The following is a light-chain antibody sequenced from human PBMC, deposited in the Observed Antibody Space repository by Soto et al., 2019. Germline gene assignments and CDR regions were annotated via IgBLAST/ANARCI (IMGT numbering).Light chain of an antibody. CDR2: WAS. CDR3: QQYESTPPT. J-gene: IGKJ2*01. V-gene: IGKV4-1*01. Sequence: DIVMTQSPDSLAVSLGERATINCKSSQSVLYSSNNKNYLAWYQQGPGQPPKLLIYWASTRESGVPDRFSGSGSGTDFTLTITSLHAEDVAVYYCQQYESTPPTFGQGTKLEIK. CDR1: QSVLYSSNNKNY.